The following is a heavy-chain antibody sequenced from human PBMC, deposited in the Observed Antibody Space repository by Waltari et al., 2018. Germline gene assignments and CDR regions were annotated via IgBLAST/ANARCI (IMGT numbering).Heavy chain of an antibody. J-gene: IGHJ4*02. CDR2: IYYSGST. CDR3: ARDRIAAAGKGLVDY. V-gene: IGHV4-39*07. Sequence: QLQLQESGPGLVKPSETLSLTCTVSGGSISSSSYYWGWIRQPPGKGLEWIGSIYYSGSTYYNPSLNSRVTISVDTSKIPFSLKLSSVTAADTAVYYCARDRIAAAGKGLVDYWGQGTLVTVSS. D-gene: IGHD6-13*01. CDR1: GGSISSSSYY.